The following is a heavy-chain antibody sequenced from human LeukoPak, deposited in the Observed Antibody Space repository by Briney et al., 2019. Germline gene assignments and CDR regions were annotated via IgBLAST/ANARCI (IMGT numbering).Heavy chain of an antibody. CDR1: GYTFTSYD. CDR3: ARGPRGVYSSSWYARRWFDP. V-gene: IGHV1-8*01. J-gene: IGHJ5*02. CDR2: MNPNSGNT. Sequence: ASVKVSCKASGYTFTSYDINWVRQATGQGLEWMGWMNPNSGNTGYAQKFQGRVTMTRNTSISTAYMELSSLRSEDTVVYYCARGPRGVYSSSWYARRWFDPWGQGTLVTVSS. D-gene: IGHD6-13*01.